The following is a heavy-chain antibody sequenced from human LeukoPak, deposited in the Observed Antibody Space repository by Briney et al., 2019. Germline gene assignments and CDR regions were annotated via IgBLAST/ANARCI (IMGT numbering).Heavy chain of an antibody. CDR3: ARDPCSRSSCPLRY. J-gene: IGHJ4*02. CDR2: INHSGTT. D-gene: IGHD2-2*01. V-gene: IGHV4-34*01. Sequence: PSETLSLTCTVSGGSISSHYWSWIRQPPGKGLEWIGEINHSGTTNYNPSLRGRVAISVDTSNNQCFLRLTSVTAADTAVYYCARDPCSRSSCPLRYWGQGSQVTVSS. CDR1: GGSISSHY.